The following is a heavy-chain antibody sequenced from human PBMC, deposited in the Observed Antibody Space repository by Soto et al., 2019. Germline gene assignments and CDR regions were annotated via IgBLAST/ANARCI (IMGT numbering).Heavy chain of an antibody. CDR1: GFTFSNYT. J-gene: IGHJ4*02. Sequence: QVQLVESGGGVVRPGRSLRLSCEASGFTFSNYTMHWVRQSPGKGLEWVSVIAYDGSNQFYADSVTGRFTISRDSSENSTDLDMSRLRAEETAVYYCAKKRRASYFDSTGYYQGRTIFDTWGQGTQVTVSS. D-gene: IGHD3-22*01. V-gene: IGHV3-30-3*02. CDR2: IAYDGSNQ. CDR3: AKKRRASYFDSTGYYQGRTIFDT.